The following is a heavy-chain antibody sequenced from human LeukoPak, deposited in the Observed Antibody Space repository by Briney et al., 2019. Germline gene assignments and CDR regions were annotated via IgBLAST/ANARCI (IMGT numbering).Heavy chain of an antibody. CDR3: ASSPLTEWLYYFDY. Sequence: ASVKVSCKASGYTFPSYYMHWARQVPGQGLEWMGIINPSTGTTSYAQKFQGRVTMTRDMSTSTDYMQLSSLRSEDTAAYYCASSPLTEWLYYFDYWGQGTLVTVSS. CDR2: INPSTGTT. V-gene: IGHV1-46*01. D-gene: IGHD5-24*01. J-gene: IGHJ4*02. CDR1: GYTFPSYY.